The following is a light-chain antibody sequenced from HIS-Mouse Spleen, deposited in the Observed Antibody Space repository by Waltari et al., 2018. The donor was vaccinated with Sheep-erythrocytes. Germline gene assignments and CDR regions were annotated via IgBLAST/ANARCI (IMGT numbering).Light chain of an antibody. CDR1: QSVSNY. V-gene: IGKV3-11*01. J-gene: IGKJ2*01. Sequence: EIVLTQSPATLSLSPGERATLSCRARQSVSNYLAWYQQKPGQAPRLLISDASNRATGIPAWSSGSGSGTDFTPTISSLEPEDFAVYYCQQRSNWYTFGQGTKLEIK. CDR3: QQRSNWYT. CDR2: DAS.